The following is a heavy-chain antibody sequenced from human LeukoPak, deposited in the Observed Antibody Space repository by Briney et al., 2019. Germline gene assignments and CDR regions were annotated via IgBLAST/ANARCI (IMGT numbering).Heavy chain of an antibody. CDR2: ISYDGSNK. D-gene: IGHD2-2*01. CDR1: GFTFSSYA. J-gene: IGHJ4*02. V-gene: IGHV3-30-3*01. CDR3: ASPTGYCSSTSCPNYYGSGASDY. Sequence: GGSLRLSCAASGFTFSSYAMHWVRQAPGKGLEWVAVISYDGSNKYYADSVKGRFTISRDNSKNTLYLQMNSLRAEDTAVYYCASPTGYCSSTSCPNYYGSGASDYWGQGTLATVSS.